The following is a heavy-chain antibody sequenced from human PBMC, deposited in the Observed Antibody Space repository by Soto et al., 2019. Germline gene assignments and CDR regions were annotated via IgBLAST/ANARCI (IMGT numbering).Heavy chain of an antibody. Sequence: QVQLVQSGAEVKRPGASVKVSCKASGYSFTTYYIHWVRQAPGQGLEWMGTVNPSGGTTTYAQKFQGRVTMTRDTSTSTVYMELNSLRSEDTAVYYCAREVRLPSIAPAAYFQHWGQGTLVTVSS. CDR2: VNPSGGTT. J-gene: IGHJ1*01. CDR1: GYSFTTYY. V-gene: IGHV1-46*03. D-gene: IGHD6-13*01. CDR3: AREVRLPSIAPAAYFQH.